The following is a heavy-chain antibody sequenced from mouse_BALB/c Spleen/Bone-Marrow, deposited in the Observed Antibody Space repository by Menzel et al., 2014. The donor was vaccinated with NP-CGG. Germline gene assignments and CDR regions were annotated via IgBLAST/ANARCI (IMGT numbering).Heavy chain of an antibody. Sequence: EVQLQQSGTVLARPGASVKMSCKASGYTFTSYWMHWVKQRPGQGLEWIGAIYPGNSDTSYNQKFKGKAKLTAVTSTSAAYMDLSSLTNEDSAFYYSTRCITTVVATRAMDYWGQGTSVTVSS. CDR1: GYTFTSYW. CDR2: IYPGNSDT. J-gene: IGHJ4*01. V-gene: IGHV1-5*01. CDR3: TRCITTVVATRAMDY. D-gene: IGHD1-1*01.